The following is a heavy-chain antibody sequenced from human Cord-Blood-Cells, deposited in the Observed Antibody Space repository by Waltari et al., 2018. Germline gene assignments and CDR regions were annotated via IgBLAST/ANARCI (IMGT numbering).Heavy chain of an antibody. CDR3: AGLHTNDFWSGYYFDY. CDR2: IYYSGST. V-gene: IGHV4-39*01. Sequence: QLQLQESGPGLVKPSETLSLTCTVSGGSISSSSYYWGWIRQPPGKGLEWIGSIYYSGSTYYNPSLKSRVTISVDTSKNQFSLKLSSVTAADTAVYYCAGLHTNDFWSGYYFDYWGQGTLVTVSS. D-gene: IGHD3-3*01. J-gene: IGHJ4*02. CDR1: GGSISSSSYY.